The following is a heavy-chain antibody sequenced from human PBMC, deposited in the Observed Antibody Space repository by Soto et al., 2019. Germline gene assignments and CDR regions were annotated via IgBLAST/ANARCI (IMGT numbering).Heavy chain of an antibody. V-gene: IGHV3-48*01. CDR2: ISSSSSTI. J-gene: IGHJ4*02. Sequence: EVQLVESGGGLVQPGGSLRLSCAASGFTFSSYSMNWVRQAPGKGLEWVSYISSSSSTIYYADSVKGRFTISRDNPKNSRYLRMSSLRAEDTAVYYCARDRFDYSWGSYELYYWCQGTLVTVSS. CDR3: ARDRFDYSWGSYELYY. D-gene: IGHD1-26*01. CDR1: GFTFSSYS.